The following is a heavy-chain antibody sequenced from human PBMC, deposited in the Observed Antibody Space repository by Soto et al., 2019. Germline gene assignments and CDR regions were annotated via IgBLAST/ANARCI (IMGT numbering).Heavy chain of an antibody. Sequence: GSLRLSCATSGFNFKRYRMNWVRQAQRKGLEWISSISSTETYLHYADSVKGRFTISRDDTNNALYLQMKSLRNDDQAIYYCARGCSYVAGVVYIPAFCDWGRGTLGPVSS. CDR1: GFNFKRYR. D-gene: IGHD3-10*02. CDR2: ISSTETYL. V-gene: IGHV3-21*01. J-gene: IGHJ4*02. CDR3: ARGCSYVAGVVYIPAFCD.